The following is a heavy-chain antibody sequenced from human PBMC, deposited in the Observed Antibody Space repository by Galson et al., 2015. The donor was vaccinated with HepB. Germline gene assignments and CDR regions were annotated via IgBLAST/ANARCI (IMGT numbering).Heavy chain of an antibody. CDR3: ARKGGRFLEWRNWFDP. CDR1: GYTFTSYG. Sequence: SVKVSCKASGYTFTSYGISWVRQAPGQGLEWMGWISAYNGNTNYAQKLQGRVTMTTDTSTSTAYMELGSLRSDDTAVYYCARKGGRFLEWRNWFDPWGQGTLVTVSS. J-gene: IGHJ5*02. D-gene: IGHD3-3*01. V-gene: IGHV1-18*01. CDR2: ISAYNGNT.